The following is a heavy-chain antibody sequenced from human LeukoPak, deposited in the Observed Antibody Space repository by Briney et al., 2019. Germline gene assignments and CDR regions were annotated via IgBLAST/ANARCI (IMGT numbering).Heavy chain of an antibody. V-gene: IGHV2-5*02. D-gene: IGHD6-13*01. J-gene: IGHJ1*01. Sequence: PGKALEWLALIYWDDDKRYSPSLKSRLTITKDTSKNQVVLTMTNMDPADTATYYCAHLIAAADAEYFQHWGQGTLVTVSS. CDR3: AHLIAAADAEYFQH. CDR2: IYWDDDK.